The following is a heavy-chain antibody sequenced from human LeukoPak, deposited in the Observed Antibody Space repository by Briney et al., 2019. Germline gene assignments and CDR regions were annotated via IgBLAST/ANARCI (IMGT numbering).Heavy chain of an antibody. CDR1: GFTFSSYG. Sequence: GGSLRLSCAASGFTFSSYGMHWVRQAPGKGLEWVAFIRYDGSNKYYADSVKGRFTISRDNSKNTLYLQMNSLRAEDTAVYYCAKVGRGGARITIFGVVPKRDYMDVWGKGTTVTVSS. CDR3: AKVGRGGARITIFGVVPKRDYMDV. CDR2: IRYDGSNK. V-gene: IGHV3-30*02. J-gene: IGHJ6*03. D-gene: IGHD3-3*01.